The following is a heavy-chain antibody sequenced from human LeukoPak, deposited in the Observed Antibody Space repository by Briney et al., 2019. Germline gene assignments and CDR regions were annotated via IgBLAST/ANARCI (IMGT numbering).Heavy chain of an antibody. Sequence: GGSLRLSCAASGFTFSGYWIHWVRQAPGKGLVWVSRINTDGSITNYADSVKGRFSISRDNAKNTLYLQMSSLRAEDTAVYYCARDRGPRTGFMVREAYDYWGQGTLVTVSS. J-gene: IGHJ4*02. D-gene: IGHD3-10*01. CDR2: INTDGSIT. CDR1: GFTFSGYW. V-gene: IGHV3-74*01. CDR3: ARDRGPRTGFMVREAYDY.